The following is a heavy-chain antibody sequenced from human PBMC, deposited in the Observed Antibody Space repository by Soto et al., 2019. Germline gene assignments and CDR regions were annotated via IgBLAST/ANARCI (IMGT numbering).Heavy chain of an antibody. Sequence: GESXKISCKGSGYRFRSHWIGWVRQTPGKGLEWMGIIHPADSDTRYSPSFQGQVTMSADKSISTAYLQWSSLKASDTAIYYCARALTYYYDRSGYLDYWAQGTLVTVSS. CDR2: IHPADSDT. CDR3: ARALTYYYDRSGYLDY. CDR1: GYRFRSHW. D-gene: IGHD3-22*01. J-gene: IGHJ4*02. V-gene: IGHV5-51*01.